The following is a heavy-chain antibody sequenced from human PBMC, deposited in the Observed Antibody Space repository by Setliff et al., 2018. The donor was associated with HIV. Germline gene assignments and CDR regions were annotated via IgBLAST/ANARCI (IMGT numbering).Heavy chain of an antibody. Sequence: SVKVSCKPSGYTFTAYGLSWVRQAPGQGLEWMGGIIPILGIANYAQKFQGRVTITADESTSTAYMELSSLRSEDTAVYSCARVATVSHPGDYFDYWGQGTLVTVSS. CDR2: IIPILGIA. V-gene: IGHV1-69*10. CDR3: ARVATVSHPGDYFDY. D-gene: IGHD4-4*01. CDR1: GYTFTAYG. J-gene: IGHJ4*02.